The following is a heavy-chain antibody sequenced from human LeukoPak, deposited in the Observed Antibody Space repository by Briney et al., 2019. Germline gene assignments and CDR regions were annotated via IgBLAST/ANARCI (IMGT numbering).Heavy chain of an antibody. V-gene: IGHV3-30*02. Sequence: GGSLRLSCAASGFTFSRNGMHWVRQTPGKGLEWVAFIRFDESNKYYADSVKGRFTISRDNSKNTLYLQMNSLRAEDTAVYFCARVSPGYEARVRDWGQGTLVTVSS. CDR2: IRFDESNK. D-gene: IGHD5-12*01. CDR1: GFTFSRNG. CDR3: ARVSPGYEARVRD. J-gene: IGHJ4*02.